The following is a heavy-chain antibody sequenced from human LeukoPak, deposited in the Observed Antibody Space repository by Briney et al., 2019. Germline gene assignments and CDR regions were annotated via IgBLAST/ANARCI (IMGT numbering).Heavy chain of an antibody. CDR2: INTNTGNP. Sequence: GGSLRLSCAASGFIFSSPGMHWVRQAPGQGLEWMGWINTNTGNPTYAQGFTGRFVFSLDTSVSTAYLQINSLKAEDTAVYYCARVRSGWDTDLWGRGTLVTVSS. V-gene: IGHV7-4-1*02. CDR3: ARVRSGWDTDL. CDR1: GFIFSSPG. D-gene: IGHD5-18*01. J-gene: IGHJ2*01.